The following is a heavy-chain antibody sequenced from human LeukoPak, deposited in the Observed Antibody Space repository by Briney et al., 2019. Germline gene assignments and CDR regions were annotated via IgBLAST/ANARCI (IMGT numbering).Heavy chain of an antibody. Sequence: GGSLRLSCAASGFTFSSYAMSWVRQAPGKGLEWVAVISYDGSNKYYADSVKGRFTISRDNSKNTLYLQMNSLRAEDTAVYYCAKGWGSGWPFDYWGQGTLVTVSS. D-gene: IGHD6-19*01. CDR3: AKGWGSGWPFDY. J-gene: IGHJ4*02. CDR2: ISYDGSNK. CDR1: GFTFSSYA. V-gene: IGHV3-30*18.